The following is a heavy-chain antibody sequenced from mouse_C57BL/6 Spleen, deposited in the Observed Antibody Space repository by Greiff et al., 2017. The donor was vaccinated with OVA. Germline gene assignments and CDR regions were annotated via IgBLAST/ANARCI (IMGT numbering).Heavy chain of an antibody. CDR1: GFTFSSYA. Sequence: DVHLVESGEGLVKPGGSLKLSCAASGFTFSSYAMSWVRQTPEKRLEWVAYISSGGDYTYYADTVKGRFTISRDNARNTLYLQMSSLKSEDTAMYYCTRDGYDGAWFAYWGQGTLVTVSA. CDR3: TRDGYDGAWFAY. J-gene: IGHJ3*01. CDR2: ISSGGDYT. D-gene: IGHD2-2*01. V-gene: IGHV5-9-1*02.